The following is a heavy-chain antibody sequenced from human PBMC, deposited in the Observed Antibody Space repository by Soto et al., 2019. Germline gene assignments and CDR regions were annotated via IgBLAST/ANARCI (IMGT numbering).Heavy chain of an antibody. CDR3: VKGEYYYDSSGYYPFDY. J-gene: IGHJ4*02. Sequence: AGGSLRLSCSASGFTFSIYAMHWVRQAPGKGLEYVSSISINGGSTHYADSVKGRFTISRDNSKNTQYLQMSSLRADDTALYYCVKGEYYYDSSGYYPFDYWGQGTLVTV. D-gene: IGHD3-22*01. CDR2: ISINGGST. CDR1: GFTFSIYA. V-gene: IGHV3-64D*06.